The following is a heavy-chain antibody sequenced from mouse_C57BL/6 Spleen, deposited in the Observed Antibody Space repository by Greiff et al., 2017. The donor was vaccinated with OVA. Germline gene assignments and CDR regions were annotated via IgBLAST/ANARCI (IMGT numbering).Heavy chain of an antibody. J-gene: IGHJ4*01. CDR3: ARGGNYRWGYAMDY. CDR1: GYTFTSYW. V-gene: IGHV1-72*01. Sequence: QVQLQPGAELVKPGASVKLSCKASGYTFTSYWMHWVKQRPGRGLEWIGRIDPNSGGTKYNEKFKSKATLTVDKPSSTAYMQLSSLTSEDSAVYYCARGGNYRWGYAMDYWGQGTSVTVSS. CDR2: IDPNSGGT. D-gene: IGHD2-1*01.